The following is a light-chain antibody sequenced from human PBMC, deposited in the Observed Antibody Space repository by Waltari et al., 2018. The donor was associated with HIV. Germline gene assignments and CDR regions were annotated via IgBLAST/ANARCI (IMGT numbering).Light chain of an antibody. Sequence: LLPPPPSVSGAPGQRVTFSCTGSNSNIGAGYDVHWYQQLPGTAPKCLIYGNDNRPSGVPDRFSGSKSGTSASRTITGLQAGDEAHYYCQSYDQSLIGSRVFGGGTKLTVL. CDR1: NSNIGAGYD. CDR3: QSYDQSLIGSRV. V-gene: IGLV1-40*01. J-gene: IGLJ3*02. CDR2: GND.